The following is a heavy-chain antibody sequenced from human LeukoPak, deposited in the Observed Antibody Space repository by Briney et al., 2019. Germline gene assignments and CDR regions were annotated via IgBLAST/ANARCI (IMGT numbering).Heavy chain of an antibody. CDR1: GYTFTSYY. Sequence: ASVKVSCKASGYTFTSYYMHGVRQAPGQGLEWMGIINPSGGSTSYAQKFQGRVTMTRDKSTSTVYMELSSLRSEDTAVYYCARGDTIFGVVITVLNFYGMDVWGQGTTVTVSS. D-gene: IGHD3-3*01. J-gene: IGHJ6*02. CDR3: ARGDTIFGVVITVLNFYGMDV. CDR2: INPSGGST. V-gene: IGHV1-46*01.